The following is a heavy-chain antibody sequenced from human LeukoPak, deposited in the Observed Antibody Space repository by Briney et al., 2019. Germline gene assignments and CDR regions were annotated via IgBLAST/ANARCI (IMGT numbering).Heavy chain of an antibody. CDR1: GYSFTGYW. CDR2: IYPGDSDT. V-gene: IGHV5-51*01. D-gene: IGHD3-10*01. CDR3: ARKLYGSGSYAYYFDY. Sequence: GESLKISCKGSGYSFTGYWIGWVRQVPGKGLEWMGIIYPGDSDTRYSPSFQGQVTISADKSISTAYLQWSSLKASDTAMYYCARKLYGSGSYAYYFDYWGQGTLVTVSS. J-gene: IGHJ4*02.